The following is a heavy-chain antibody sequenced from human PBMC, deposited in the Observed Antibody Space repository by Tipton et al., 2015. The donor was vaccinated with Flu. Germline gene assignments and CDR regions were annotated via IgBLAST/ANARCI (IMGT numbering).Heavy chain of an antibody. CDR1: GFTFSGSS. Sequence: SLRLSCAASGFTFSGSSMNWVRQAPGKGLEWVSSISSSSSYIYYADSVKGRFTISRDNAKNSLYLQMNSLRAEDTAVYYCAREGACTSTNCYPLDYWGQGTLVTVSS. D-gene: IGHD2-2*01. J-gene: IGHJ4*02. V-gene: IGHV3-21*01. CDR3: AREGACTSTNCYPLDY. CDR2: ISSSSSYI.